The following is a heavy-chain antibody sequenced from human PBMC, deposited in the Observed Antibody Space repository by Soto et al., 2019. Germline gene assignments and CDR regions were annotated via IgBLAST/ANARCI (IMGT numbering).Heavy chain of an antibody. CDR3: ATGLSRGYYSWYYFDY. D-gene: IGHD3-3*01. J-gene: IGHJ4*02. Sequence: SETLSLTCTLSGGSVTSGNYYWSWIRQPPGKGLEWIGSIFYSGNTYYNPSLESRITISVDTSRNQFSLELSSVTAADTAVYYCATGLSRGYYSWYYFDYWGQGTLVTVSS. CDR2: IFYSGNT. CDR1: GGSVTSGNYY. V-gene: IGHV4-61*01.